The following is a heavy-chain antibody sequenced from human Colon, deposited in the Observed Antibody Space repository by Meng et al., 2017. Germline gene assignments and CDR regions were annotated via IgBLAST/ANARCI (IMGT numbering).Heavy chain of an antibody. D-gene: IGHD3-3*01. CDR2: INHKGTT. J-gene: IGHJ4*02. Sequence: HVPLQRVARRLLTPSHTRSLTCAVSGGSVTKYFWGWIRKSRTKGLEWSGEINHKGTTNYNPSPKSRATISVDTSKNQISLNLTSMTAADTAVYYCAREWSSGYYSDYWGQGTLVTVSS. CDR3: AREWSSGYYSDY. CDR1: GGSVTKYF. V-gene: IGHV4-34*01.